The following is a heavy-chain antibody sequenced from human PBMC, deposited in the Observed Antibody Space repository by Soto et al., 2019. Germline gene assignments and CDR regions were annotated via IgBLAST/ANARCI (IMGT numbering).Heavy chain of an antibody. D-gene: IGHD6-13*01. V-gene: IGHV3-23*01. J-gene: IGHJ4*02. Sequence: GGSLRLSCVASGFGLIDFAMSWVRQAPGKGLQWVSAISGSGSDTYYADSVKGRFTISRDTSKNTLYLQMNSLRAEDTALYYCAKSFSSNWYDYFNSWGQGSLVTVSS. CDR2: ISGSGSDT. CDR3: AKSFSSNWYDYFNS. CDR1: GFGLIDFA.